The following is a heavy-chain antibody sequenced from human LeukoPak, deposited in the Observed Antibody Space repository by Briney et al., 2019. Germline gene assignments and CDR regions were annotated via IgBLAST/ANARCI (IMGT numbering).Heavy chain of an antibody. J-gene: IGHJ4*02. V-gene: IGHV1-2*02. D-gene: IGHD3-10*01. CDR2: INPNSGGT. CDR1: GYTFTGYY. Sequence: ASVKVSCKASGYTFTGYYMHWVRQAPGQGLEWVGWINPNSGGTNYAQKFQGRVTMTRDTSISTAYMELSRLRSDDTAVYYCARVKVYYGSGSLVYWGQGTLVTVSS. CDR3: ARVKVYYGSGSLVY.